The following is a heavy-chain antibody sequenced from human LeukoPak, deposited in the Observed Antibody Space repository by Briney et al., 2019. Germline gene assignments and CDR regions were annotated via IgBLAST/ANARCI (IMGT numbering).Heavy chain of an antibody. Sequence: SQTLSLTCSFSGGSISSGGYYWTWIRQHPGKGLEWIGFISYSGSTDYNPSLKSRVTISRDTSKKQFSLKLSSVTAADTAVYYCARSYSSGWYGWFDPWGQGTLVTVSS. J-gene: IGHJ5*02. D-gene: IGHD6-19*01. CDR1: GGSISSGGYY. V-gene: IGHV4-31*03. CDR3: ARSYSSGWYGWFDP. CDR2: ISYSGST.